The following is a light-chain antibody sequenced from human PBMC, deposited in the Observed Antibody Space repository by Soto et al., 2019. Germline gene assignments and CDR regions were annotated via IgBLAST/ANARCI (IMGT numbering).Light chain of an antibody. CDR2: STS. CDR3: LQHNSYPQT. V-gene: IGKV1-17*01. CDR1: QGIRHD. Sequence: DIQMTQSPSSLSASVGDRVTITCRASQGIRHDLGWYQQKPGKAPTRLIYSTSSLQSGVPSRFSGSGSGTEFTLTTSSLQPEDSATYYCLQHNSYPQTFGQGTKVDIK. J-gene: IGKJ1*01.